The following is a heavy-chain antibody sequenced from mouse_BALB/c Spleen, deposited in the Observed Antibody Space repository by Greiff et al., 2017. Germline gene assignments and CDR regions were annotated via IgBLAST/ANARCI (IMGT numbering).Heavy chain of an antibody. CDR1: GFSLTSYG. CDR3: ARNGNYYGYNAMDY. V-gene: IGHV2-2*02. Sequence: QVQLKESGPGLVQPSQSLSITCTVSGFSLTSYGVHWVRQSPGKGLEWLGVIWSGGSTDYNAAFISRLSISKDNSKSQVFFKMNSLQANDTAIYYCARNGNYYGYNAMDYWGQGTSVTVSS. CDR2: IWSGGST. J-gene: IGHJ4*01. D-gene: IGHD1-2*01.